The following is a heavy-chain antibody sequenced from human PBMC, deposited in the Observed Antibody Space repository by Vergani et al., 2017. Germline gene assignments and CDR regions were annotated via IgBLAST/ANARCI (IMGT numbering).Heavy chain of an antibody. CDR3: ARIGGTALDY. D-gene: IGHD1-1*01. V-gene: IGHV4-34*01. Sequence: QVQLQQWGAGLLKPSETLSLTCAVYGGSFSGYYWSWIRQPPGKGLEWIGEINHSGSTNYNPSLKSRVTISVDTSENQFSLKLSSVTAADTAVYYCARIGGTALDYWGQGTLVTVSS. J-gene: IGHJ4*02. CDR2: INHSGST. CDR1: GGSFSGYY.